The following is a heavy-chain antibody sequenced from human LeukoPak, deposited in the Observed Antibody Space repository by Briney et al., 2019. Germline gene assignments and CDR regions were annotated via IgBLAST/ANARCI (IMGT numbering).Heavy chain of an antibody. V-gene: IGHV4-39*01. Sequence: SETLSLTCTVPGGSISSSSYDWGWIRQPPGKGLERIGRIYYRGSTYYNPSRKSRVTISVDTSKNQFSLKLSSVTAADTAVYYCARHKDYYDSSGYYYFYYFDYWSQGTLVTVSS. D-gene: IGHD3-22*01. J-gene: IGHJ4*02. CDR2: IYYRGST. CDR3: ARHKDYYDSSGYYYFYYFDY. CDR1: GGSISSSSYD.